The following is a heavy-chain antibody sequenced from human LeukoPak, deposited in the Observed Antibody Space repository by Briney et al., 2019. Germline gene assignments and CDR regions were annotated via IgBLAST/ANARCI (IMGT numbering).Heavy chain of an antibody. V-gene: IGHV4-61*02. D-gene: IGHD3-10*01. CDR3: ARGGWFGESPFDY. Sequence: SQTLSLTCTVSGGSISSGPYYWSWIRQPAGKGLEWIGRIYTSGSTNYNPSLKSRVTISLDTSKNQFSLKLSSVTAADTAVYYCARGGWFGESPFDYWGQGTLVTVSS. CDR2: IYTSGST. CDR1: GGSISSGPYY. J-gene: IGHJ4*02.